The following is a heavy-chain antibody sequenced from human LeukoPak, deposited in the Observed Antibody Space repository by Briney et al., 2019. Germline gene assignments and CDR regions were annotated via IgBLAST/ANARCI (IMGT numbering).Heavy chain of an antibody. V-gene: IGHV3-66*01. CDR2: IYSGGST. J-gene: IGHJ4*02. CDR3: ARMYSSSWADVDY. D-gene: IGHD6-13*01. CDR1: GFTVSNNY. Sequence: GGSLRLSCAASGFTVSNNYMSWVRQAPGKGLEWVSVIYSGGSTYYADSVKGGFTISRDNSKNTLYLQMNSLRAEDTAVYYCARMYSSSWADVDYWGQGTLVTVPS.